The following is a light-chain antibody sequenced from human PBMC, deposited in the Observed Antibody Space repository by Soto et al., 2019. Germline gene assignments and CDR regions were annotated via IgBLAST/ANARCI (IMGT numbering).Light chain of an antibody. CDR3: QQYNIWPIT. Sequence: EVLMTQSPDTLYVSPGERVTLSCRASQSISDNLAWYQQKPGQGPRLLVYRAFTRTLGIPARFSGSESGTEFTLTISSLQSEDFAVYYCQQYNIWPITFGQGTRLEIK. V-gene: IGKV3-15*01. CDR2: RAF. J-gene: IGKJ5*01. CDR1: QSISDN.